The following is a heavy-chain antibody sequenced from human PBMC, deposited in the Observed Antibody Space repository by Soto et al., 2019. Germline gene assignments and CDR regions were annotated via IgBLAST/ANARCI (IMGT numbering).Heavy chain of an antibody. CDR2: IWYDGSNK. J-gene: IGHJ6*02. CDR3: AREMTDVVVVAASPRHYYYYGMDV. V-gene: IGHV3-33*01. Sequence: GGSLRLSCAASGFTFSSYGMHWVRQAPGKGLEWVAVIWYDGSNKYYADSVKGRFTISRDNSKNTLYLQMNSLRAEDTAVYYCAREMTDVVVVAASPRHYYYYGMDVWGQGTTVTVSS. D-gene: IGHD2-15*01. CDR1: GFTFSSYG.